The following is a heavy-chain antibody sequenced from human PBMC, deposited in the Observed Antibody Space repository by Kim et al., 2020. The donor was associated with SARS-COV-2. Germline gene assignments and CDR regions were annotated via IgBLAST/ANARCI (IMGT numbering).Heavy chain of an antibody. D-gene: IGHD1-1*01. Sequence: GGSLRLSCAASGFTFDDFGMIWVRQIPGKGLEWVAGINWNGAGTYYADSVKGRFTISRDNAENSLSLQMNSLRVEDTALYYCARVSAPVHTNFADYWGQGSLVTVSS. CDR1: GFTFDDFG. V-gene: IGHV3-20*04. CDR3: ARVSAPVHTNFADY. J-gene: IGHJ4*02. CDR2: INWNGAGT.